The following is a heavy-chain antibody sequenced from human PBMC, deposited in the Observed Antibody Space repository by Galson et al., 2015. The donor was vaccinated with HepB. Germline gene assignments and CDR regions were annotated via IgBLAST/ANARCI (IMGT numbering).Heavy chain of an antibody. Sequence: SVKVSCKVSGYTLTELSMHWVRQAPGKGLEWMGGFDPEDGETIYAQKFQGRVTMTEDTSTDTAYMELSSLRSEDTAVYYCATSLKYSGSYRWVEGYWGQGTLVTVSS. CDR1: GYTLTELS. D-gene: IGHD1-26*01. V-gene: IGHV1-24*01. CDR2: FDPEDGET. CDR3: ATSLKYSGSYRWVEGY. J-gene: IGHJ4*02.